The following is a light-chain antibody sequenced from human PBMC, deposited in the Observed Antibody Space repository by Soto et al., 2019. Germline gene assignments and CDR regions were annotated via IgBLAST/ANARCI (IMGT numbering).Light chain of an antibody. CDR2: AAS. V-gene: IGKV1-39*01. CDR3: QQSYSSPWK. J-gene: IGKJ1*01. CDR1: QGIRGD. Sequence: IQMTQSPSSLSASLGDRVTITCRASQGIRGDLGWYQQKPGRAPKILIYAASNVQSGVPSRFSGGGSGTDFTLTITSLQPEDFATYYCQQSYSSPWKFGQGTKV.